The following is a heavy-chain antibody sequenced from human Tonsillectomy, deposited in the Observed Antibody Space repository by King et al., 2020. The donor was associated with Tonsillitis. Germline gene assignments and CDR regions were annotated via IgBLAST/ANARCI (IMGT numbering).Heavy chain of an antibody. J-gene: IGHJ4*02. CDR3: ARATYDFWSGYKTGAFDY. CDR2: VYTSGGT. V-gene: IGHV4-61*02. Sequence: QLQESGPGLVKPSQTLSLTCTVSVGSISSGSYYWSWIRQPAGKGLEWIGRVYTSGGTNYNPSLTSRVTMSVEPSTNQFSLKLSSVTAADTAVYYCARATYDFWSGYKTGAFDYWGQGTLVTVSS. D-gene: IGHD3-3*01. CDR1: VGSISSGSYY.